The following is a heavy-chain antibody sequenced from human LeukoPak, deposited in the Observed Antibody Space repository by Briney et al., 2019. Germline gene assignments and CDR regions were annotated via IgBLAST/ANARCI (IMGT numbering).Heavy chain of an antibody. CDR3: AREGGYDYGEDYYYGMDV. J-gene: IGHJ6*04. CDR2: IIPIFGTA. Sequence: PVKVSCKASGGTFSSYAISWVRQAPGQGLEWMGGIIPIFGTANYAQKFQGRVTITADKSTSTAYMELSSLRSEDTAVYYCAREGGYDYGEDYYYGMDVWGKGTTVTVSS. D-gene: IGHD4-17*01. V-gene: IGHV1-69*06. CDR1: GGTFSSYA.